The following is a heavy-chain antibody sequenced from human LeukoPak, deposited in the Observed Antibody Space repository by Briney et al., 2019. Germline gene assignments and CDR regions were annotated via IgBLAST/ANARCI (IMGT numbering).Heavy chain of an antibody. J-gene: IGHJ4*02. CDR1: GGTFSSYA. CDR3: ARQESVWSGYCFDY. Sequence: ASVKVSCKASGGTFSSYAISWVRQAPGQGLEWMGRIIPILGIANYAQKFQGRVTITADKSTSTAYMELSSLRSEDTAVYYCARQESVWSGYCFDYWGQGTLVTVSS. V-gene: IGHV1-69*04. CDR2: IIPILGIA. D-gene: IGHD3-3*01.